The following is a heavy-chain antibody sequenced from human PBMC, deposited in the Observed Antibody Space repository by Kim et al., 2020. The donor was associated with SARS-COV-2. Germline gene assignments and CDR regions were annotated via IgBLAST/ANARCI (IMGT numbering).Heavy chain of an antibody. D-gene: IGHD1-26*01. CDR3: ARDAYSGGPPRQDYFDY. J-gene: IGHJ4*01. Sequence: GGSLRLSCAASGFTFSSYGMHWVRQAPGKGLEWVAAIWYDGSNTYYADSVKGRFTISRDNSKNTLYLQMNSLRAEDTAVYYCARDAYSGGPPRQDYFDY. V-gene: IGHV3-33*01. CDR2: IWYDGSNT. CDR1: GFTFSSYG.